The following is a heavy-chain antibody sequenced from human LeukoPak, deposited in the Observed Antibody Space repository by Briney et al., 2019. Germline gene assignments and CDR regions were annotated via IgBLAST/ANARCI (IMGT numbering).Heavy chain of an antibody. CDR3: ARVGDDDAFDI. Sequence: GGSLRLSCAASGFTFSNYAIHWVRQAPGKGLEFVSSISSNGISTYYGNSVKGRFTISRDNSKNTVYLQMGSLRAEDMAVYYCARVGDDDAFDIWGQGTMVTVSS. CDR1: GFTFSNYA. D-gene: IGHD4-17*01. J-gene: IGHJ3*02. V-gene: IGHV3-64*01. CDR2: ISSNGIST.